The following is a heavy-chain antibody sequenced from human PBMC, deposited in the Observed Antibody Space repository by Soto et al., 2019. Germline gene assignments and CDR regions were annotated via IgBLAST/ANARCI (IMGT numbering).Heavy chain of an antibody. CDR2: ISPYTGNT. D-gene: IGHD3-16*01. J-gene: IGHJ6*02. CDR3: VMMDNYVTPTPQDV. V-gene: IGHV1-18*01. CDR1: GYIFVNYG. Sequence: QVQLVQSGDEVKKPGASVKVSCKASGYIFVNYGIAWVRQAPGQGLEWMGWISPYTGNTHSATKVQGRLTMTTDTSTSTAYMYLGSMTSDDTAVYYCVMMDNYVTPTPQDVWGQGTPVTVSS.